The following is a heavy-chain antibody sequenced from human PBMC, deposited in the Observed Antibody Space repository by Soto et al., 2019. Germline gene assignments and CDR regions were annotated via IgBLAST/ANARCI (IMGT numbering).Heavy chain of an antibody. D-gene: IGHD3-3*01. J-gene: IGHJ6*02. CDR1: GGSFSGYY. V-gene: IGHV4-34*01. Sequence: PSETLSLTCAVYGGSFSGYYWSWIRQPPGKGLEWIGEINHSGSTNYNPSLKSRVTISVDTSKNQFSLKLSSVTAADTAVYYCARGDYDFWSGYYKYYYGMDVWGQGTTVTVS. CDR2: INHSGST. CDR3: ARGDYDFWSGYYKYYYGMDV.